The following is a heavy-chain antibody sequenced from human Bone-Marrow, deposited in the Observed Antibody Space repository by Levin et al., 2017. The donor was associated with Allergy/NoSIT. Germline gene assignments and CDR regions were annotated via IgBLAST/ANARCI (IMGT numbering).Heavy chain of an antibody. Sequence: SVKVSCKASGGTFSSDVISWVREAPGQGLEWMGGIINVYGTVKNAQKFQGRVRITADESATTVYKELNSLTSEDKAVYYCAEQAPLGYNFGWGWFDTWGQGTQIAVSS. CDR2: IINVYGTV. V-gene: IGHV1-69*13. J-gene: IGHJ5*02. CDR3: AEQAPLGYNFGWGWFDT. CDR1: GGTFSSDV. D-gene: IGHD5-18*01.